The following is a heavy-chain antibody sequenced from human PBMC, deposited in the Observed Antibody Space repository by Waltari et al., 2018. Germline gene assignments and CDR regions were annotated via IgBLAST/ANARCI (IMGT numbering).Heavy chain of an antibody. Sequence: EVQLVESGGGLVQTGGSLRLCCAASGFTFSTHWLPWVRQAPGKGLVLVSRINSDGSSTSYADSVKGRFTISRDNAKNTLYLQMNSLRAEDTAVYYCARDSLYGFDYWGQGTLVTVSS. CDR2: INSDGSST. D-gene: IGHD4-17*01. V-gene: IGHV3-74*01. J-gene: IGHJ4*02. CDR3: ARDSLYGFDY. CDR1: GFTFSTHW.